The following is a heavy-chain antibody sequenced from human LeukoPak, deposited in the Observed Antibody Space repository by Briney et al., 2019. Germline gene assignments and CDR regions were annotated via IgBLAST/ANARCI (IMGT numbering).Heavy chain of an antibody. CDR2: IWYDGSNK. Sequence: GGSLRLSRAASGFTFSSYGMHWVRQAPGKGLEWVAVIWYDGSNKYYADSVKGRFTISRDNSKNTLYLQMNSLRAEDTAVYYCAREGEMATIDYWGQGTLVTVSS. V-gene: IGHV3-33*01. CDR1: GFTFSSYG. CDR3: AREGEMATIDY. J-gene: IGHJ4*02. D-gene: IGHD5-24*01.